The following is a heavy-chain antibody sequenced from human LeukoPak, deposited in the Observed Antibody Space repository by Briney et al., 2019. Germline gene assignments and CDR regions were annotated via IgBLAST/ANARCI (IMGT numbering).Heavy chain of an antibody. J-gene: IGHJ6*03. Sequence: TSETLSLTCAVYGGSFSGYYWSWIRQPPGKGLEWIGEINHSGSTNYNPSLKSRVTISVDTSKNQFSLKLSSVTAADTAVYYCARLERCSSTSCYRHYYYYYMDVWGKGTTVTVSS. CDR1: GGSFSGYY. D-gene: IGHD2-2*01. CDR3: ARLERCSSTSCYRHYYYYYMDV. V-gene: IGHV4-34*01. CDR2: INHSGST.